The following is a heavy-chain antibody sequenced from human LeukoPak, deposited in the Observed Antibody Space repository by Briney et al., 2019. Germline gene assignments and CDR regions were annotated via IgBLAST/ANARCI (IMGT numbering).Heavy chain of an antibody. J-gene: IGHJ4*02. CDR1: GFTFSSYG. CDR3: AKSRPGSGSSRPFDY. D-gene: IGHD3-10*01. CDR2: IRYDGSNK. V-gene: IGHV3-30*02. Sequence: GGSLRLSCAAAGFTFSSYGMHWVRQAPGKGLEWVAFIRYDGSNKYYADSVKGRFTISRDNSKNTLYLQMNSLRAEDTAVYYCAKSRPGSGSSRPFDYWGQGTLVTISS.